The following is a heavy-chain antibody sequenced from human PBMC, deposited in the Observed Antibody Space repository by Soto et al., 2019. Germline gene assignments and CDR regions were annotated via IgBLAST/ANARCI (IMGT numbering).Heavy chain of an antibody. CDR2: IYTSGST. J-gene: IGHJ4*02. Sequence: PSETLSLTCTVSGGSISSYYWSWIRQPAGKGLEWIGRIYTSGSTNYNPSLKSRVTMSVDTSKNQSSLKLSSVTAADTAVYYCAGEPLYCSGGSCYPPNFDYWGQGTLVTVSS. V-gene: IGHV4-4*07. CDR1: GGSISSYY. CDR3: AGEPLYCSGGSCYPPNFDY. D-gene: IGHD2-15*01.